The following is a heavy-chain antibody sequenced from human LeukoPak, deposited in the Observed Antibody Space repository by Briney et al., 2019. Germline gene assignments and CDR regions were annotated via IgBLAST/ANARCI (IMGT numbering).Heavy chain of an antibody. D-gene: IGHD1-1*01. J-gene: IGHJ6*04. CDR2: IMPVLDTG. CDR3: AARDNGNDLLSYHAMDV. CDR1: GGSFRRYA. V-gene: IGHV1-69*06. Sequence: SVKVSCKASGGSFRRYAFAWVRQAPGQGLEWMGGIMPVLDTGSYAQRFQGRVTITADRTTSTAYMELRSLRPEDTALYYCAARDNGNDLLSYHAMDVWGNGTTVTVSS.